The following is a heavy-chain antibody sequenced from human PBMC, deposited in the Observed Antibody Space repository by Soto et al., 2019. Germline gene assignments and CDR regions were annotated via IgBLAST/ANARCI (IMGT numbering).Heavy chain of an antibody. CDR3: ARGTLTSYFDY. CDR1: GGSFSGYY. J-gene: IGHJ4*02. V-gene: IGHV4-34*01. CDR2: INHSGST. Sequence: SSETLSLSCAVYGGSFSGYYWSWIRQPPGKGLEWIGEINHSGSTNYNPSLKSRVTISVDTSKNQFSLKLSSVTAADTAVYYCARGTLTSYFDYWGQGTLVTVSS.